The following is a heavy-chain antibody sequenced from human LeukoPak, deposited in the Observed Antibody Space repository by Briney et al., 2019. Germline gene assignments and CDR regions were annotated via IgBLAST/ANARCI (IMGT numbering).Heavy chain of an antibody. CDR1: GFTFTSYA. D-gene: IGHD3-10*01. CDR3: AKGNDYYGSGSFDY. V-gene: IGHV3-23*01. CDR2: ISGSGGST. Sequence: GGSLRLSCAASGFTFTSYAMSWVRQAPGKGLEWVSAISGSGGSTYYADSVKGRFTISRDNSKNTLYLQMNSLRAEDTAVYYCAKGNDYYGSGSFDYWGQGTLVTVSS. J-gene: IGHJ4*02.